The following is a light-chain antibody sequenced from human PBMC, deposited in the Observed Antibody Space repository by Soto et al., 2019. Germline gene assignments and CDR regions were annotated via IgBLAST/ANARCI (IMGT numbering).Light chain of an antibody. CDR3: QSYDSSLSGWV. Sequence: QSVLTQPPSVSGAPGQRVTISCTGSSSNIGAIYDVHWYQQLPGTAPKLLTYGNSNRPSGVPDRFSGSKSGTSASLAITGLRAEDEADYYCQSYDSSLSGWVFGGGTKLTVL. CDR1: SSNIGAIYD. CDR2: GNS. J-gene: IGLJ3*02. V-gene: IGLV1-40*01.